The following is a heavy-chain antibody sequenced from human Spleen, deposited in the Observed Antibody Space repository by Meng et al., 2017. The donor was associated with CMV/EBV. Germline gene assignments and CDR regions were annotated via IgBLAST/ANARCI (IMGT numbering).Heavy chain of an antibody. CDR2: MNSDGSRT. V-gene: IGHV3-74*01. CDR1: GFILNSYW. CDR3: ARGSGLAYCSSTSCYRGAFDI. J-gene: IGHJ3*02. Sequence: GESLKISCAGSGFILNSYWMHWVRQAPGKGLVWVSCMNSDGSRTSYADSVKGRFTISRDNAKSTLYLQMNNLRVEDTAVYYCARGSGLAYCSSTSCYRGAFDIWGQGTMVTVSS. D-gene: IGHD2-2*02.